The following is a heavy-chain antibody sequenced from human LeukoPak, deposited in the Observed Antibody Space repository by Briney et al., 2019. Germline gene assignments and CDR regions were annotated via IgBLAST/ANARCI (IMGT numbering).Heavy chain of an antibody. J-gene: IGHJ6*02. Sequence: GGSLRLSCAASGIIFSSYGMHWVRQAPGKGLEWVAVISYDGSNKYYADSVKGRFTISRDNSKNTLYLQMNSLRAEDTAVYYCAKERLKSSSWYTWTYYYGMDVWGQGTTVTVSS. V-gene: IGHV3-30*18. CDR3: AKERLKSSSWYTWTYYYGMDV. D-gene: IGHD6-13*01. CDR2: ISYDGSNK. CDR1: GIIFSSYG.